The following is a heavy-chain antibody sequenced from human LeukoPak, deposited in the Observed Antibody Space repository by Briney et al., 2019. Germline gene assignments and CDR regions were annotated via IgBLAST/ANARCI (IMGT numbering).Heavy chain of an antibody. V-gene: IGHV3-66*01. D-gene: IGHD4-11*01. CDR1: GFTFSSYA. J-gene: IGHJ4*02. CDR2: IYSGGNT. CDR3: ARSETIVRPFDY. Sequence: PGGSLRLSCAASGFTFSSYAMNWVRQAPGQGLEWVSVIYSGGNTYYADSVKGRFTISRDNSKNTLYLQMNSLRAEDTAVYYCARSETIVRPFDYWGQGTLVTVSS.